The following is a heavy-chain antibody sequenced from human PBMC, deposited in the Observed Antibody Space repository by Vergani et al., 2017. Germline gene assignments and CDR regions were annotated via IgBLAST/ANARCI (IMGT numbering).Heavy chain of an antibody. CDR1: GYSFTSYW. D-gene: IGHD3-10*01. J-gene: IGHJ6*02. Sequence: EVQLVQSGAEVKTPGESLKISCKVSGYSFTSYWIGWVRQMPGKGLEWIGIIYPGDSDTRYSPSFQGQVTISADKSSSTAYLQWSSLKASATAMYYCARYAITMVRGVIYYYYGMDVWGQGTTVTVSS. CDR2: IYPGDSDT. V-gene: IGHV5-51*01. CDR3: ARYAITMVRGVIYYYYGMDV.